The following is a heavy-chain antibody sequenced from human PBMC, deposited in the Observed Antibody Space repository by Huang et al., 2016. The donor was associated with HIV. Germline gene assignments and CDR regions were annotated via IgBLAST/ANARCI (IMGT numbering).Heavy chain of an antibody. J-gene: IGHJ3*02. CDR1: GYTFNGYW. Sequence: EVQLVQSGAVVKKPGESLKISCKGSGYTFNGYWIGWVRQMPGKGLEWMGIIYPGDSDTTYSPSFQGQVTISADKSISTAYWQWSGLKASDTAMYYCARQGVGDFVVEPTGLGAFDIWGQGTMVTVSS. CDR3: ARQGVGDFVVEPTGLGAFDI. D-gene: IGHD2-2*01. V-gene: IGHV5-51*01. CDR2: IYPGDSDT.